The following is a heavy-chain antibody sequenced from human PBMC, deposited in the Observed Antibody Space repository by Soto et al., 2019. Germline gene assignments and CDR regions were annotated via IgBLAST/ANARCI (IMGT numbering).Heavy chain of an antibody. V-gene: IGHV3-15*01. Sequence: GGSLRLSCAASGFTFSNAWMSWVRQAPGKGLEWVGRIKSKTDGGTTDYAAPVKGRFTISRDGSKNSVYLHMNSLKTEDTAVYYCVRTTYFSGSSGYTRCFDYWGQGTLVTVSS. D-gene: IGHD3-22*01. J-gene: IGHJ4*02. CDR1: GFTFSNAW. CDR2: IKSKTDGGTT. CDR3: VRTTYFSGSSGYTRCFDY.